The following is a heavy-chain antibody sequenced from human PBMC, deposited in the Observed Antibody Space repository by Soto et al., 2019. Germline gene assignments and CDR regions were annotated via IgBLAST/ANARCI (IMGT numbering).Heavy chain of an antibody. J-gene: IGHJ4*02. CDR3: ARVYDSSGYYPGFDY. Sequence: ASVKVSCKASGYTFTSYDINWVRQATGQGLEWMGWINPNNGNTGYAQKFQGRVTITADESTSTAYMELSSLRSEDTAVYYCARVYDSSGYYPGFDYWGQGTLVTVSS. V-gene: IGHV1-8*01. D-gene: IGHD3-22*01. CDR2: INPNNGNT. CDR1: GYTFTSYD.